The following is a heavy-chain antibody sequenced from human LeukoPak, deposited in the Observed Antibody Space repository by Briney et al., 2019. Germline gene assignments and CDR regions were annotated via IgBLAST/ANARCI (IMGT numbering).Heavy chain of an antibody. V-gene: IGHV3-23*01. CDR1: GFTFSSYA. Sequence: PGGSLRLSCAASGFTFSSYAMSWVRQAPGKGLEWVSAISGSGGSTYYADSVKGRFTISRDNSKNTLYLQMNSLRAEDTAVYYCAKDCNGGSCYVAPDGYWGQGTLVTVSS. D-gene: IGHD2-15*01. CDR2: ISGSGGST. CDR3: AKDCNGGSCYVAPDGY. J-gene: IGHJ4*02.